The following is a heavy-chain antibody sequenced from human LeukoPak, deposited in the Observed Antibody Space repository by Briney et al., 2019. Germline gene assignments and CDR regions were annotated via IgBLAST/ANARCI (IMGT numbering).Heavy chain of an antibody. CDR3: ARSPSSWYSGDWFDP. J-gene: IGHJ5*02. CDR2: ISVYNGNT. CDR1: GGTFSSYA. Sequence: ASVKVSCKASGGTFSSYAISWVRQAPGQGLEWMGWISVYNGNTNYAQKLQGRVTMTTDTSTSTAYMELRSLRSDDTAVYYCARSPSSWYSGDWFDPWGQGTLVTVSS. V-gene: IGHV1-18*01. D-gene: IGHD6-13*01.